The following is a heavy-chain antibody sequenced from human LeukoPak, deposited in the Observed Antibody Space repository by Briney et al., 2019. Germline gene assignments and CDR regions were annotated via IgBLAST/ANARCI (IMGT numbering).Heavy chain of an antibody. J-gene: IGHJ4*02. CDR2: INPNSGGT. CDR3: ARPPLDYGDNYFDY. D-gene: IGHD4-17*01. CDR1: GYTFTGYY. Sequence: ASVKVSCKASGYTFTGYYMHWVRQAPGQGLEWMGWINPNSGGTNYAQKFQGRVTMTRDTSITTVYMELSSLRSEDTAVYYCARPPLDYGDNYFDYWGQGTLVTASS. V-gene: IGHV1-2*02.